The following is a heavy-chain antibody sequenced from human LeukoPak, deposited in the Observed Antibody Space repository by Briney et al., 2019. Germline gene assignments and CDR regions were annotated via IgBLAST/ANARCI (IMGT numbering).Heavy chain of an antibody. Sequence: GGSLRLSCAASGFTFSDYNMNWVRQSPEKGLEWVSSITSGTTYIYYADSVRGRFTLSRDNAKNSLYLQMNSLRAEDTAVYYCARKYCSSTSCYFDYWGQGTLVTVSS. CDR1: GFTFSDYN. CDR3: ARKYCSSTSCYFDY. J-gene: IGHJ4*02. CDR2: ITSGTTYI. D-gene: IGHD2-2*01. V-gene: IGHV3-21*01.